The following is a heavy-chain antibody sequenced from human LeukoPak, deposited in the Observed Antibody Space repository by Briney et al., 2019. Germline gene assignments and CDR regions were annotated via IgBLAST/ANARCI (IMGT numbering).Heavy chain of an antibody. Sequence: TGGSLRLSCAASGFTFSSYWMSWVRQAPGKGLEWVANIKQDGSEKYYVDSVKGRFTISRDNAKNSLYLQMNSLRAEDTAVYYCARRSSGCLTGEYVQHWGHVTLVTVS. CDR2: IKQDGSEK. D-gene: IGHD6-19*01. CDR3: ARRSSGCLTGEYVQH. V-gene: IGHV3-7*01. CDR1: GFTFSSYW. J-gene: IGHJ1*01.